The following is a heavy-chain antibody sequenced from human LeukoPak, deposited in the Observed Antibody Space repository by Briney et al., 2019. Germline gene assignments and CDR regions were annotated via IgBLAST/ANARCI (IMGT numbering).Heavy chain of an antibody. V-gene: IGHV4-34*01. CDR3: ARGYIFDY. CDR2: INHSGST. CDR1: GESFSGYY. J-gene: IGHJ4*02. D-gene: IGHD2-15*01. Sequence: PSETLSLTCAVYGESFSGYYWSWIRQPPGKGLEWIGEINHSGSTNYNPSLKSRVTISVDTSKNQFSLKLSSVTAADTAVYYCARGYIFDYWGQGTLVTVSS.